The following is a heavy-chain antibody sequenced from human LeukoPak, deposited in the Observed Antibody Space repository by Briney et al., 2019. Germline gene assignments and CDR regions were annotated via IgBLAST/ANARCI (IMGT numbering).Heavy chain of an antibody. CDR2: ISYDGSNK. Sequence: PGRSLRLSCAASGFTFSSYAMHWVRQAPGKGLEWVAVISYDGSNKYYADSVKGRFTISRDNSKNTLYLQMNSLRAEDTAVYYCARELQRFGDFDAFDIWSQGTMVTVSS. D-gene: IGHD3-10*01. V-gene: IGHV3-30-3*01. J-gene: IGHJ3*02. CDR3: ARELQRFGDFDAFDI. CDR1: GFTFSSYA.